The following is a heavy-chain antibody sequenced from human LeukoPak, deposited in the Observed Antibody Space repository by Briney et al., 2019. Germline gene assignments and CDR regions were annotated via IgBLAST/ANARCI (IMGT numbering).Heavy chain of an antibody. V-gene: IGHV3-23*01. CDR3: AKDSHWILFDD. CDR1: GFTFSSYG. CDR2: IGGSGTRT. Sequence: GGSLRLSCATSGFTFSSYGMSWVRQAPGKGLEWVSGIGGSGTRTYYADSVKGRFTISRDNSKNTLYLQMDSLRDEDTAVYYCAKDSHWILFDDWGQGTLVTVSS. D-gene: IGHD2-2*03. J-gene: IGHJ4*02.